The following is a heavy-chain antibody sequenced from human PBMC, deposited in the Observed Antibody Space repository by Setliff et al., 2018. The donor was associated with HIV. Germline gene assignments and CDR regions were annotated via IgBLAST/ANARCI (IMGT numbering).Heavy chain of an antibody. CDR2: IYTSGST. CDR1: GGSISSGSYY. J-gene: IGHJ4*02. Sequence: SSETLSLTCTVSGGSISSGSYYWSWIRQPAGKGLEWIGHIYTSGSTNYNPSLKSRVTISVDTSTNQFSLKLSSVTAADTAVYYCARGRRSGGWYVYHWGQGTLVTVSS. D-gene: IGHD6-19*01. V-gene: IGHV4-61*09. CDR3: ARGRRSGGWYVYH.